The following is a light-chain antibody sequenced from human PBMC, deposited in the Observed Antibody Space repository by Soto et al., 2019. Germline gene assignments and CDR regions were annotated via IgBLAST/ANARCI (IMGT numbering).Light chain of an antibody. CDR3: QQYDRYPRT. J-gene: IGKJ1*01. Sequence: DIQMTQFPSSVSASVGDRVNITCRASQGISTWLAWYQQKPERAPKSLIYGASTLQSGVPPRFSSSVYETDFTLTISGLQPEDFVTYYCQQYDRYPRTFGQGTKVEIK. V-gene: IGKV1D-16*01. CDR2: GAS. CDR1: QGISTW.